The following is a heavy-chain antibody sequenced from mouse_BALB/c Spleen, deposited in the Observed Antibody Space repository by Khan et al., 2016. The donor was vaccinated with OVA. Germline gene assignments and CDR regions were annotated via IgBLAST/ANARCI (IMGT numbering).Heavy chain of an antibody. CDR1: GFTFNNYA. J-gene: IGHJ2*01. V-gene: IGHV5-9-3*01. CDR3: SRAPGNDGRNYIGY. CDR2: ISSGGSYT. D-gene: IGHD1-1*01. Sequence: EVELVEPGGGLVKPGGSLKLPCAASGFTFNNYAMSWVRQTPEKRLEWVATISSGGSYTNYPDSVKGRFTISRDNAKTTLYLQMRSLRSEDTAIYYGSRAPGNDGRNYIGYWGQGATLAVSS.